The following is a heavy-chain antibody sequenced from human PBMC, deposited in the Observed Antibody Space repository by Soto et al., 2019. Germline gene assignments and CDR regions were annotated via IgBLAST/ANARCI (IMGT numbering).Heavy chain of an antibody. CDR3: AKQPDFSGLRPFDY. J-gene: IGHJ4*02. V-gene: IGHV3-23*01. CDR1: RFTFSNYA. D-gene: IGHD6-19*01. CDR2: IGGGGDTT. Sequence: AGGSLRLSCTASRFTFSNYAMSWVRQAPTKGLEWVSSIGGGGDTTDYAGSVKGRFTISRDNSKNTLYLQMSSLRAEDTAIYYCAKQPDFSGLRPFDYWGQGTLVTSPQ.